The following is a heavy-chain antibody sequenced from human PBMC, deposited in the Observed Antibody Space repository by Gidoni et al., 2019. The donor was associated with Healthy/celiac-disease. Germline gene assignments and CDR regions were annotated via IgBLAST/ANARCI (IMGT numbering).Heavy chain of an antibody. V-gene: IGHV4-39*01. CDR1: GRSISSSSYY. CDR2: IYYSGST. Sequence: QLQLQESGPGLVKPSETLSLTSTVPGRSISSSSYYWGWIRQPPGKGLEWIGSIYYSGSTYYNPSLKSRVTISVDTSKNQFSLKLSSVTAADTAVYYCARPGAFDIWGQGTMVTVSS. CDR3: ARPGAFDI. J-gene: IGHJ3*02.